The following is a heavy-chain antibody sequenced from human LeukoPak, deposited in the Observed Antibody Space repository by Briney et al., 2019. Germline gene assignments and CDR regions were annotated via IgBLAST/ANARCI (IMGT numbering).Heavy chain of an antibody. CDR3: ARNHLGLGL. CDR2: INTRNGNA. V-gene: IGHV1-18*01. J-gene: IGHJ4*02. CDR1: GYTFTTYE. D-gene: IGHD3-16*01. Sequence: GPSVKVSCKASGYTFTTYEIIWVRQAPGQGLEWMGWINTRNGNANYAHQLQGRVTMTTDTSTSTSYMELASLRFDDTAIYYCARNHLGLGLWGQGTLVTVSS.